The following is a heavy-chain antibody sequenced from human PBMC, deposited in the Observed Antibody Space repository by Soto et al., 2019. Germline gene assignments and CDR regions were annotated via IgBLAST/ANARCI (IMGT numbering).Heavy chain of an antibody. CDR2: IKSQTDGGTT. J-gene: IGHJ4*02. D-gene: IGHD5-18*01. V-gene: IGHV3-15*01. Sequence: EVQLVESGGGLVKPGGSLRLSCAASGFTFSNAWMSWVRQAPGKGLEWVGRIKSQTDGGTTDYAAPVKGRFTISRDDSTNTLYLQMNSLNTEDTAVYYCTTDLSPPTSTVIWCQGALVTVSS. CDR1: GFTFSNAW. CDR3: TTDLSPPTSTVI.